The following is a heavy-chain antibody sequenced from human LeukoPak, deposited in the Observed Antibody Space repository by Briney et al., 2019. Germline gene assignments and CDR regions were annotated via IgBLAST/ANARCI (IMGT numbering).Heavy chain of an antibody. CDR3: ARLPYGSGSYYVLY. V-gene: IGHV4-4*07. J-gene: IGHJ4*02. Sequence: PSETLSLTCTVSGGSISSYYWSWIRQPAGKGLEWIGRIYTSGSTNYNPSLKSRVTISADTSKNQFSLKLSSVTAADTAVYYCARLPYGSGSYYVLYWGQGTLVTVSS. CDR1: GGSISSYY. CDR2: IYTSGST. D-gene: IGHD3-10*01.